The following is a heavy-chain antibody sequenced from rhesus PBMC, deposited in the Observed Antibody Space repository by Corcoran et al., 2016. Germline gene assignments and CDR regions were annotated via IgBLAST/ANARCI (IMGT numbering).Heavy chain of an antibody. CDR1: GGSTSGYY. D-gene: IGHD3-16*01. Sequence: QLQLQESGPGLVKPSATLSLTCAVSGGSTSGYYWSWIRQPPGKGLGWIGNIDGNIAGTNYNPSLKSRVTISKDTSKNQFSLKLSSVTAADTAVYYCARNMESGSYYIDYGLDSWGQGVVVTVSS. CDR3: ARNMESGSYYIDYGLDS. V-gene: IGHV4-81*01. J-gene: IGHJ6*01. CDR2: IDGNIAGT.